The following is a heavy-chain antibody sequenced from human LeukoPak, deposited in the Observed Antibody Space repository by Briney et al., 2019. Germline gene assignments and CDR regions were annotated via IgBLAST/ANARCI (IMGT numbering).Heavy chain of an antibody. CDR1: GGSFSGYY. CDR2: INHSGST. V-gene: IGHV4-34*01. J-gene: IGHJ4*02. D-gene: IGHD3-22*01. CDR3: ARADYDSDRTNTPFDY. Sequence: SETLSLTCAVYGGSFSGYYWSWIRQPPGKGLEWIGEINHSGSTNYNPSLKSRVTISVDTSKNQFSLKLSSVTAADTAVYYCARADYDSDRTNTPFDYWGQGTLVTVSS.